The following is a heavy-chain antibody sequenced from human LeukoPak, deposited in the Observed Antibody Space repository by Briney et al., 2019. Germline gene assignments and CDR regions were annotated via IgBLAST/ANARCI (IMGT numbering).Heavy chain of an antibody. CDR3: ARSPPSTGYDRFDT. J-gene: IGHJ4*02. V-gene: IGHV1-18*01. CDR1: GYMFNIYV. CDR2: INAFNGNT. D-gene: IGHD5-12*01. Sequence: ASVKVSFKASGYMFNIYVMSWVRQAPGQGLEWMGWINAFNGNTNYARNFQDRVTMTTDTSTRTAYMELTSLSSDDTAVYYCARSPPSTGYDRFDTWGQGTLVTVSS.